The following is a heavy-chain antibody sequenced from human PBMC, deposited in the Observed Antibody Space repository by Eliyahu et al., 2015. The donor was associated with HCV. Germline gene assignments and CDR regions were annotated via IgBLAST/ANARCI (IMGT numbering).Heavy chain of an antibody. CDR3: ARVSRWWATPSG. Sequence: QVQLQQWGAGLLKPSETLSLTCAVYGGSFSGYYWSWIRQPPGKGLEWIGEINHSGSTNYNPSLKSRVTISVDTSKNQFSLKLSSVTAADTAVYYCARVSRWWATPSGWGQGTLVTVSS. CDR1: GGSFSGYY. V-gene: IGHV4-34*01. J-gene: IGHJ4*02. CDR2: INHSGST. D-gene: IGHD2-15*01.